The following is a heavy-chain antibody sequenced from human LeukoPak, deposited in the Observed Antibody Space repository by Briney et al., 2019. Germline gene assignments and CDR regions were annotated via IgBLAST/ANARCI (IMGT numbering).Heavy chain of an antibody. CDR2: IWYDGSNK. Sequence: PGRSLRLSCAASGFTFSSYGMHWVRQAPAKGLEGVAVIWYDGSNKYYADSVKGRFTISRDNSKNKLYLQMNSLRAEDTAVYYCARDGYDILNGYHPWYYGMDVWGKGTTVTVSS. J-gene: IGHJ6*04. V-gene: IGHV3-33*01. CDR3: ARDGYDILNGYHPWYYGMDV. D-gene: IGHD3-9*01. CDR1: GFTFSSYG.